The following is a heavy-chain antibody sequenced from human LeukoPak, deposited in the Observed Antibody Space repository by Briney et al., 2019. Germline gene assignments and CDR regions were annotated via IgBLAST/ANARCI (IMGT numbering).Heavy chain of an antibody. D-gene: IGHD3-10*01. CDR2: INHRGST. Sequence: SETLSLTCTVSGGSISSYYWSWIRQPPGKGLEWIGEINHRGSTNYNPSLKSRVTMSVDTSKNQFSLKLSSVTAADTAVYYCAKYLHGFGFDPWGQGTLVTVSS. V-gene: IGHV4-34*10. J-gene: IGHJ5*02. CDR3: AKYLHGFGFDP. CDR1: GGSISSYY.